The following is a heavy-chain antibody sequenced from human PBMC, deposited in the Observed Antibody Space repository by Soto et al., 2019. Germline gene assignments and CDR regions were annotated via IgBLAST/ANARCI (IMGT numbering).Heavy chain of an antibody. V-gene: IGHV1-18*01. CDR3: ARDQRGYSYGYRPGLGGY. CDR2: ISAYNGNT. Sequence: GASVKVSFKASGYTFTSYGISWVRQAPGQGFEWMGWISAYNGNTNYAQKLQGRVTMTTDTSTSTAYMELRSLRSDDTAVYCCARDQRGYSYGYRPGLGGYWGQGTLVTVS. D-gene: IGHD5-18*01. J-gene: IGHJ4*02. CDR1: GYTFTSYG.